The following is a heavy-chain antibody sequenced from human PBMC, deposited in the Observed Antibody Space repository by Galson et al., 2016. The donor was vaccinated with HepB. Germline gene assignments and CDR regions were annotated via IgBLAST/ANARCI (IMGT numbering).Heavy chain of an antibody. D-gene: IGHD3-10*01. CDR1: GFSIRNHW. Sequence: SLRLSCAASGFSIRNHWMSWVRQAPGKGLDWVANINQDGSVEKYADSVRGRFTVFKDNAKNSVYLQLNSMSADDTAKFYCARIAEDGSTFDYWGQGTLVTVSS. CDR2: INQDGSVE. J-gene: IGHJ4*02. CDR3: ARIAEDGSTFDY. V-gene: IGHV3-7*01.